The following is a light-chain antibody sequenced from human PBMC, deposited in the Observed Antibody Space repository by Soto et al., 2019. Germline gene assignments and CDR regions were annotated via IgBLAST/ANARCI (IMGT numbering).Light chain of an antibody. V-gene: IGKV3-11*01. Sequence: EFVLTQSPATLSLSPGERATLSCRASQSVSSYLAWYQQKPGQAPRLLIYDASNRATGLPARFSGTGSGTDFTLTINNLEPEDFAVYYCQVRTNWSIAFGRGTRLETK. CDR2: DAS. CDR3: QVRTNWSIA. J-gene: IGKJ5*01. CDR1: QSVSSY.